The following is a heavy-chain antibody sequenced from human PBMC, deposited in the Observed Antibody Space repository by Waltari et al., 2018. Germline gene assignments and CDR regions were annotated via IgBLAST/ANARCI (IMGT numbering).Heavy chain of an antibody. D-gene: IGHD3-16*01. Sequence: QVQLQESGTGLVKPSQTLSLTCSVSGDSISSGGYYWTWIRQDPGKGLEWSGYIANSGTTYYNPALKSRVTISLDTSKNHFSLRLNSVTAADTAVYFCARKAGTWGDAFNPWGQGTMVTVSS. CDR2: IANSGTT. CDR1: GDSISSGGYY. J-gene: IGHJ3*01. V-gene: IGHV4-31*03. CDR3: ARKAGTWGDAFNP.